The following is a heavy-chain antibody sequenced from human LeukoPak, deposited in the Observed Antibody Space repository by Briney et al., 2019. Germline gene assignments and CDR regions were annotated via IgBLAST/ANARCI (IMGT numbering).Heavy chain of an antibody. J-gene: IGHJ4*02. Sequence: PGGSLRLSCAASGFTFRDYDMHWVRQATGKGLEWVSAIGTAGDTYYTGSVKGRFTISRENAKNSLYLQMNSLRAGDTAAYYCARVAKERVGGVYYFDYWGQGTLVTVSS. D-gene: IGHD1-1*01. V-gene: IGHV3-13*01. CDR2: IGTAGDT. CDR3: ARVAKERVGGVYYFDY. CDR1: GFTFRDYD.